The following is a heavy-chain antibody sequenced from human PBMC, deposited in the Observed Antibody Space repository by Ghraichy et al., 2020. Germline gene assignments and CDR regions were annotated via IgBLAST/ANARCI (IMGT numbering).Heavy chain of an antibody. CDR1: GFTFSSYA. V-gene: IGHV3-23*01. CDR2: ISGIGGST. CDR3: ANGAGLDSWYCFDY. Sequence: GGSLRLSCAASGFTFSSYAMSWVRQVPGKGLEWVSAISGIGGSTYYADSVKGRFTISRDNSKNALYLQMNSLRAEDTAVYYFANGAGLDSWYCFDYWGQGTLVTVSS. D-gene: IGHD6-13*01. J-gene: IGHJ4*02.